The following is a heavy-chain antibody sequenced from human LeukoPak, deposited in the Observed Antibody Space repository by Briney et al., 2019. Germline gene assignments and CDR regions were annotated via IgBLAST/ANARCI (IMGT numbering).Heavy chain of an antibody. CDR3: ARVSSSWPHYYFDY. CDR2: IYHSGST. Sequence: SETLSLTCTVSGGSISSGGYYWSWIRQPPGKGLEWIGYIYHSGSTYYNPSLKSRVTISVDRSKNQFSLKLNSVTAADTAVYYCARVSSSWPHYYFDYWGQGTRVTAPS. D-gene: IGHD6-13*01. V-gene: IGHV4-30-2*01. CDR1: GGSISSGGYY. J-gene: IGHJ4*02.